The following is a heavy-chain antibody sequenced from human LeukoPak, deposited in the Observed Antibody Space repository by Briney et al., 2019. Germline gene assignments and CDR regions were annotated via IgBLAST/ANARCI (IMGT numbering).Heavy chain of an antibody. CDR1: GYTFTSYY. CDR2: IRPSGST. CDR3: AREGPETYYFDF. D-gene: IGHD5-24*01. Sequence: VASVTVSCKASGYTFTSYYIHWVRQAPGQGLEYMGIIRPSGSTAYAQKFLGRITMTRDTSTSAVHMELSSLRSEDTAVYYCAREGPETYYFDFWGQGTLVTVSS. J-gene: IGHJ4*02. V-gene: IGHV1-46*01.